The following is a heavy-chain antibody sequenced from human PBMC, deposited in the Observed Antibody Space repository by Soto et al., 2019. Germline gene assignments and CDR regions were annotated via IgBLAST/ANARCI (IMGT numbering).Heavy chain of an antibody. J-gene: IGHJ4*02. CDR3: ARAMDYGGNGDFDY. Sequence: QVQLVESGGGVVQPGRSLRLSCAASGFTFSSYAMHWVRQAPGKGLEWVAVISYDGSNKYYADSVKGRFTISRDNSKNTLYLQMNSLRAEDTAVYYCARAMDYGGNGDFDYWGQGTLVTVSS. D-gene: IGHD4-17*01. V-gene: IGHV3-30-3*01. CDR2: ISYDGSNK. CDR1: GFTFSSYA.